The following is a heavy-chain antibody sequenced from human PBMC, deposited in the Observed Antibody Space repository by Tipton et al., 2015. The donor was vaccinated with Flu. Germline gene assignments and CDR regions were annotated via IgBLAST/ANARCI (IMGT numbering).Heavy chain of an antibody. CDR2: IYSGGTT. D-gene: IGHD2-15*01. CDR3: ARVASSFAWYLQS. J-gene: IGHJ4*02. CDR1: GFIVRDNY. V-gene: IGHV3-66*02. Sequence: TLRLSCAASGFIVRDNYMSWVRQIPGKGLEWVAVIYSGGTTYYTDSVKGRFTISRDNPKNTLYLQMTSLRLEDAAVYYCARVASSFAWYLQSWGQGALVTVSS.